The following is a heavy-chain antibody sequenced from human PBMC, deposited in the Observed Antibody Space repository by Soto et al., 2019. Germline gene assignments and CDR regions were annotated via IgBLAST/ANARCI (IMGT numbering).Heavy chain of an antibody. CDR1: GFTFSSYA. Sequence: GGSLRLSCAASGFTFSSYAMSWVRQAPGKGLEWVSAISGSGGSTYYADSVKGRFTISRDNSKNTLYLQMNSLRAEDTAVYYCAKILPGYSYGYFYFDYWGQGTLVTVSS. CDR2: ISGSGGST. CDR3: AKILPGYSYGYFYFDY. D-gene: IGHD5-18*01. J-gene: IGHJ4*02. V-gene: IGHV3-23*01.